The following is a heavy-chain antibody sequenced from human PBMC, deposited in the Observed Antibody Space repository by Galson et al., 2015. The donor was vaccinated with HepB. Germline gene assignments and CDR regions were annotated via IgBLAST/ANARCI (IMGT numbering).Heavy chain of an antibody. CDR1: GGTFSSYA. CDR2: IIPIFGTA. V-gene: IGHV1-69*13. J-gene: IGHJ4*02. Sequence: SVKVSCKASGGTFSSYAISWVRQAPGQGLEWMGGIIPIFGTANYAQKFQGRVTITADGSTSTAYMELSSLRSEDTAVYYCARDLPDYSESSGYAPSVWGQGALLTVSS. D-gene: IGHD3-22*01. CDR3: ARDLPDYSESSGYAPSV.